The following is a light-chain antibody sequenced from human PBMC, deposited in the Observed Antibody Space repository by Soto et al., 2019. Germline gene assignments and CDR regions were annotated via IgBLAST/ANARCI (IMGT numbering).Light chain of an antibody. CDR3: QQRADWPIT. CDR1: QSISSN. Sequence: EIVMTQSPATLSVSPGERATLFCRASQSISSNLVWYQQKPGQAPRLLIYGASTRATGIPARFSGSGSGTDFTLTISSLQSEDFALYYCQQRADWPITFGPGTKVDI. J-gene: IGKJ3*01. CDR2: GAS. V-gene: IGKV3-15*01.